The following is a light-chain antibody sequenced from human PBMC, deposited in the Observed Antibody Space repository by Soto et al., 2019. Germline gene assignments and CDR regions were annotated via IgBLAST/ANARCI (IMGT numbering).Light chain of an antibody. CDR2: AAS. CDR1: QSISSY. CDR3: QQTYSAPLT. J-gene: IGKJ4*01. V-gene: IGKV1-39*01. Sequence: EIQMTQSTSSLSASVGERVTITCRGSQSISSYLNWYQHKPGKAPKLLIYAASSFQSGVPSRFSGSESGTDFTLTISSLQPEDFATYYCQQTYSAPLTFGGVTKVDIK.